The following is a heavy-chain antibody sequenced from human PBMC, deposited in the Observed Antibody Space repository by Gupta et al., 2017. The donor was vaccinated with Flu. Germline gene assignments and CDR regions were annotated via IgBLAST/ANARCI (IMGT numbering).Heavy chain of an antibody. D-gene: IGHD6-19*01. CDR3: ARALNNDRIAVAGTPDWYFDL. CDR2: ISSSSSYT. Sequence: VKPGGSLRLSCAASGFTFSDYYMSWIRQAPGKGLEWVSYISSSSSYTNYADSVKGRFTISRDNAKNSLYLQMNSLRAEDTAVYYCARALNNDRIAVAGTPDWYFDLWGRGTLVTVSS. V-gene: IGHV3-11*05. J-gene: IGHJ2*01. CDR1: GFTFSDYY.